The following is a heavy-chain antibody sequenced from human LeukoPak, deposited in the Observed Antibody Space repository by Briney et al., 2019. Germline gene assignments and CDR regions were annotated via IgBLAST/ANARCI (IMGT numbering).Heavy chain of an antibody. V-gene: IGHV3-48*02. Sequence: GGSLRLSCVASGFTFSSYSMNWVRQAPGKGLEWVSYISSGSSTTYYVDSVKGRFTTSIDNAKNSLYLQMNSLRDEDTAVYYCAGARTYYYAMDVWGQGTTVTVSS. CDR3: AGARTYYYAMDV. CDR1: GFTFSSYS. J-gene: IGHJ6*02. CDR2: ISSGSSTT.